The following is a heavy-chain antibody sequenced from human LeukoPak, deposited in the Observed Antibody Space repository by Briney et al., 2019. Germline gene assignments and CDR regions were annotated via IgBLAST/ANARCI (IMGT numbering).Heavy chain of an antibody. CDR1: GYTFTGYY. D-gene: IGHD4-11*01. CDR2: INPDSGGT. V-gene: IGHV1-2*06. J-gene: IGHJ4*02. Sequence: GASVKVSCKASGYTFTGYYMHWVRQAPGQGLEWMGRINPDSGGTNYAQKFQGRVTMTRDTSISTAYMELSRLRSDDTAVYYCASTSDDYSNSDRDYWGQGTLVTVSS. CDR3: ASTSDDYSNSDRDY.